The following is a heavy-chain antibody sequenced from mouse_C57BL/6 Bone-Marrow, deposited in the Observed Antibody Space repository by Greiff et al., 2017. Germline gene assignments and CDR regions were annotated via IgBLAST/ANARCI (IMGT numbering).Heavy chain of an antibody. CDR3: ARGDYGSSDDY. Sequence: EVKLQESGPGMVKPSQSLSLTCTVTGYSITSGYDWHWIRHFPGNKLEWMGYISYSGSTNYNPSLKSRISITHDTSKNHFFLKLNSVTTEDTATYYCARGDYGSSDDYWGQGTTLTVSS. J-gene: IGHJ2*01. CDR2: ISYSGST. D-gene: IGHD1-1*01. V-gene: IGHV3-1*01. CDR1: GYSITSGYD.